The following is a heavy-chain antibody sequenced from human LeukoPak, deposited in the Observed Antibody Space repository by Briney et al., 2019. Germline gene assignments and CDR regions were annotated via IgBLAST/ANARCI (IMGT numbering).Heavy chain of an antibody. Sequence: EAGGSLRLSCAASGFNFIDYSMNWVRQAPGKGLERISYIGISSGNTKYADSVKGRFTTSRDKARNSLYLQMNSLRVEDTAMYYCARDHRYAFDNWGHGTLVTVSS. V-gene: IGHV3-48*01. D-gene: IGHD5-12*01. CDR1: GFNFIDYS. CDR2: IGISSGNT. CDR3: ARDHRYAFDN. J-gene: IGHJ4*01.